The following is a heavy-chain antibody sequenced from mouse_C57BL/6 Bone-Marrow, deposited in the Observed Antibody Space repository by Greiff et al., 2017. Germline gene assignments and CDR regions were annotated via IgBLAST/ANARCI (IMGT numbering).Heavy chain of an antibody. Sequence: QVQLQQPGAELVMPGASVKLSCKASGYTFTSYWMHWVKQRPGQGLEWIGEIDPSDSYTNYNQKFKGKSTLTVDKSSSTAYMQLSSLTSEDSAVYYCAREGRHYFDYWGQGTTLTVSS. CDR3: AREGRHYFDY. CDR1: GYTFTSYW. CDR2: IDPSDSYT. J-gene: IGHJ2*01. D-gene: IGHD1-2*01. V-gene: IGHV1-69*01.